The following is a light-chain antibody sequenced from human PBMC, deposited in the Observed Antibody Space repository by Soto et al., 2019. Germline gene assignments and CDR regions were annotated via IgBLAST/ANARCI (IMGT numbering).Light chain of an antibody. CDR2: EVS. Sequence: QSVLTQPASVSGSPGQSVTISCTGTSTNVGTYKAVSWYQQYPGKAPKLIIYEVSQRPSGVSDHFSGSKSGNTASLTISGLQAEDEADYYCCSYASSSTYVFGTGTKVTVL. J-gene: IGLJ1*01. V-gene: IGLV2-23*02. CDR3: CSYASSSTYV. CDR1: STNVGTYKA.